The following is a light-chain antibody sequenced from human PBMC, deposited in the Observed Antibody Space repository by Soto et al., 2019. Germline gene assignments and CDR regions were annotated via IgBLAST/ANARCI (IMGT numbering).Light chain of an antibody. J-gene: IGKJ2*03. CDR2: GGS. CDR1: QSVTSTY. V-gene: IGKV3-20*01. CDR3: QQFDSSRMYS. Sequence: EIVLTQSPGTLSLSPGERATLSCRASQSVTSTYLAWYQQKPGQSPRLIIYGGSTRASGFPDRFSGGGSGTDFTLTISRLEPEDSAVYYCHCQQFDSSRMYSFVQGTKLEI.